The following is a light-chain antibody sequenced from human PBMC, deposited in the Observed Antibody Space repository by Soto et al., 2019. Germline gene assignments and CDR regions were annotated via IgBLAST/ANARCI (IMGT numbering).Light chain of an antibody. J-gene: IGKJ5*01. V-gene: IGKV1-9*01. CDR2: AAS. CDR3: QQLNSYPIT. Sequence: DIQLTQSPSFLSASVGDRVTITCRASQGLSSDLAWYQQKPGKAPKLLIYAASTLQSGDPSKFSGSGSGTEITLTISSLQPEDFATYYCQQLNSYPITFGQGTRLEIK. CDR1: QGLSSD.